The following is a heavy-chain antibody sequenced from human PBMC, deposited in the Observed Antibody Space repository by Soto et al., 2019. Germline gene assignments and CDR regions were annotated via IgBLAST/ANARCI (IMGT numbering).Heavy chain of an antibody. CDR2: SSYDGSNN. Sequence: GSLRLSCAGSGFTFSNFAMSWVRQAPGKGLEWVAASSYDGSNNFYADPVKGRFIISRDNSKNTLDLQLNTLRAEDTAVYYCAGVFYGGNSVNNYWGQGTPVTVSS. V-gene: IGHV3-30-3*01. D-gene: IGHD4-17*01. CDR1: GFTFSNFA. J-gene: IGHJ4*02. CDR3: AGVFYGGNSVNNY.